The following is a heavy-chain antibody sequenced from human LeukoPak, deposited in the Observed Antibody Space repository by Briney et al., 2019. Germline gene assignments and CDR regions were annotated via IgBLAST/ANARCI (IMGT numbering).Heavy chain of an antibody. CDR1: GFTFSSYE. D-gene: IGHD5-12*01. CDR3: AKTSRENSAYDSPFDY. J-gene: IGHJ4*02. Sequence: PGGSLRLSCAASGFTFSSYEMNWVRQAPGKGLEWVSYISSSGRTIYYADSVKGRFTISRDNSKNTVFLQMNSLRAGDTAIYYCAKTSRENSAYDSPFDYWGQGTLVTVSS. CDR2: ISSSGRTI. V-gene: IGHV3-48*03.